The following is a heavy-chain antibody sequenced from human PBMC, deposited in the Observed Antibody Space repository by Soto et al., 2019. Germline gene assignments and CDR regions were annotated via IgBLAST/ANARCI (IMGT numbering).Heavy chain of an antibody. CDR1: GFTFSSHA. Sequence: EVQLLGSGGDLVQPGGSLRLSCAASGFTFSSHAMSWVRQAPGKGLEWVSAISGSGDSTYYADSVKGRFTISRDNAKNTLYLQRNSLRAEDTAVYYGAKGGKYYVWGNYPKPPFFAYWGQGTLVPVSS. CDR2: ISGSGDST. D-gene: IGHD3-10*01. V-gene: IGHV3-23*01. CDR3: AKGGKYYVWGNYPKPPFFAY. J-gene: IGHJ4*02.